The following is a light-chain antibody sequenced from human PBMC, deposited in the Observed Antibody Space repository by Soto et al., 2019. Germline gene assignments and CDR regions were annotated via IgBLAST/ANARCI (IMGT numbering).Light chain of an antibody. J-gene: IGKJ2*03. Sequence: EIGLTQSPGTLSLSPGERATLSCRASQSVSSSYLAWYQQKPGQAPRLLIYGASSRATGIPDRFSGSGSGTDFTLTISRLEPEDCAVYYCHQYGSSLHYSFGQGTKLEIK. CDR2: GAS. CDR3: HQYGSSLHYS. V-gene: IGKV3-20*01. CDR1: QSVSSSY.